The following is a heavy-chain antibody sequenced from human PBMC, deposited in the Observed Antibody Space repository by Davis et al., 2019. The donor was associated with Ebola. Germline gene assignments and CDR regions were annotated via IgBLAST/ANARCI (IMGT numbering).Heavy chain of an antibody. V-gene: IGHV3-21*01. CDR2: ISSSSSYI. J-gene: IGHJ6*02. Sequence: GESLKISCAASGFPITEYGMHWVRQAPGKGLEWVSSISSSSSYIYYADSVKGRFAISRDNAKNSLYLQMNSLRAEDTAVYYCARDHIRERSYYYYGMDVWGQGTTVTVSS. CDR3: ARDHIRERSYYYYGMDV. D-gene: IGHD1-1*01. CDR1: GFPITEYG.